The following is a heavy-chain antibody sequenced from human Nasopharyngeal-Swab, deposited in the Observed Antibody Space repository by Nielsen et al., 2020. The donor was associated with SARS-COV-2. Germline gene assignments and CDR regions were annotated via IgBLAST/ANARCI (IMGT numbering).Heavy chain of an antibody. D-gene: IGHD2-15*01. CDR1: GYTFPHNA. CDR2: INTNTGNP. J-gene: IGHJ3*02. V-gene: IGHV7-4-1*01. Sequence: ASVKVSCKASGYTFPHNAINWLRQAPAQGLEWMGWINTNTGNPTYAQGFTGRFVVSLETSVSTAHLQIFSLEAADTAVYYCARYSRGRLDTWGQGTMVSVSS. CDR3: ARYSRGRLDT.